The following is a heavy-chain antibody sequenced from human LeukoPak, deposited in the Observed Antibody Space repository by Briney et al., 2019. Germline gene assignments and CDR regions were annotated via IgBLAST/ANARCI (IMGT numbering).Heavy chain of an antibody. V-gene: IGHV1-18*01. J-gene: IGHJ5*02. CDR3: ARDHYRGAAVFYHPYPKTNWFDP. CDR1: GYTFTSYG. Sequence: ASVKVSCKASGYTFTSYGISWVRQAPGQGLEWMGWISAYNGNTNYAQKLQGRVTMTTDTSTSTAYMELRGLRSDDAAVYYCARDHYRGAAVFYHPYPKTNWFDPWGQGTLVTVSS. D-gene: IGHD6-13*01. CDR2: ISAYNGNT.